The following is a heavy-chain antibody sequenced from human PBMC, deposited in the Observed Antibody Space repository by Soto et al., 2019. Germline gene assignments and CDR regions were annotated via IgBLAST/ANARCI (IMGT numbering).Heavy chain of an antibody. V-gene: IGHV3-11*01. CDR1: GFTFSYYY. CDR3: AREGRTYSSSSSYWYFDL. J-gene: IGHJ2*01. Sequence: PGGSLRLSCAASGFTFSYYYMIWIRQAPGKGLEWVSYISSSGSTIYYADSVKGRFTISRDNAKNSLYLQMNSLRAEDTAVYYCAREGRTYSSSSSYWYFDLWGRGTLVTVSS. CDR2: ISSSGSTI. D-gene: IGHD6-6*01.